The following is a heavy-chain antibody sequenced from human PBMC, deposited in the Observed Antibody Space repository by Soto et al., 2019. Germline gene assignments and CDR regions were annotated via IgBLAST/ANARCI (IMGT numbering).Heavy chain of an antibody. D-gene: IGHD3-22*01. CDR3: TTDAYSTMIGVRFDY. J-gene: IGHJ4*02. V-gene: IGHV3-15*07. Sequence: GKGLEWVGSIKRKADGGTTDFAAPVKGRFAISRDDSKNMVDLQMKSLKTEDTGIYYFTTDAYSTMIGVRFDYWGQGNLVSVS. CDR2: IKRKADGGTT.